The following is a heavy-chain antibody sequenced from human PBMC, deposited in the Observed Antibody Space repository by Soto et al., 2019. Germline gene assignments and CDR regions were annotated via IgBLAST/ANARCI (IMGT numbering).Heavy chain of an antibody. D-gene: IGHD2-2*01. Sequence: ASVKVSCKASGYTLTSYYMHWVRQAPGQGLEWMGIIDPSGGSTSYAQKFQGRVTMTRDTSTSTVYMELSSLRSEDTAVYYCARDRDVVVPAAQAGYYFDYWGQGTLVTVSS. V-gene: IGHV1-46*01. CDR3: ARDRDVVVPAAQAGYYFDY. CDR1: GYTLTSYY. CDR2: IDPSGGST. J-gene: IGHJ4*02.